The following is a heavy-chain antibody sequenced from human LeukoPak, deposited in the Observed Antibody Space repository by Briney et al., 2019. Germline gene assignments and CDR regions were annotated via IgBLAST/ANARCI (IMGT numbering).Heavy chain of an antibody. J-gene: IGHJ6*02. V-gene: IGHV3-30-3*01. D-gene: IGHD5-24*01. CDR3: ARVERWLQRAYYYGMDV. CDR2: ISYDGSNK. CDR1: GSTFSSYA. Sequence: GRSLRLSCAPSGSTFSSYAMHWVRQAPGKGLEWVAVISYDGSNKYYADSVKGRFTISRDNSKNTLYLQMNSLRAEDTAVYYCARVERWLQRAYYYGMDVWGQGTTVTVSS.